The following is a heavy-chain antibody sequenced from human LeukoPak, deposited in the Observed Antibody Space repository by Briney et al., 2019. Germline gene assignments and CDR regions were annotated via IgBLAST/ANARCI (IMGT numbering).Heavy chain of an antibody. CDR1: GGSFSGYY. J-gene: IGHJ4*02. Sequence: SETLSLTCAVYGGSFSGYYWSWIRQTPGKGLEWIGEIKHSGSTNYNPSLKSRVTISVDTSKNQFSLKLSSVTAADTAVYYCARGPLYYYESSGYRHRFDYWGQGTLVTVSS. CDR3: ARGPLYYYESSGYRHRFDY. V-gene: IGHV4-34*01. D-gene: IGHD3-22*01. CDR2: IKHSGST.